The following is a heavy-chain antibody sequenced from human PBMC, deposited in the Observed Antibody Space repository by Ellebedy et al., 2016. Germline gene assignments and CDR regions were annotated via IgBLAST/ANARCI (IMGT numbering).Heavy chain of an antibody. Sequence: GESLKISXKASGYKFSFYWIAWVRQMPGKGLEYMGIIYPDDSDTRYSPSFQGQVTISVDKSINTAYLQWPSLKASDTAMYYCATKDRLNYYNSNGHYHDYWGQGTLVTVSS. J-gene: IGHJ4*02. CDR1: GYKFSFYW. D-gene: IGHD3-22*01. CDR2: IYPDDSDT. V-gene: IGHV5-51*01. CDR3: ATKDRLNYYNSNGHYHDY.